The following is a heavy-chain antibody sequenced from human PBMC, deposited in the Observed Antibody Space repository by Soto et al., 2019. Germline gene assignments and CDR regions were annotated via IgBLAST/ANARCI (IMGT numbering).Heavy chain of an antibody. CDR3: ARGPRSGYSYRGSLDY. CDR1: GDSVSSNSAA. V-gene: IGHV6-1*01. J-gene: IGHJ4*02. D-gene: IGHD5-18*01. Sequence: SQTLSLTCAISGDSVSSNSAAWNWIRQSPSRGLEWLGRTYYRSKWYNDYAVSVKSRITINPDTSKNQFSLQLNSVTPEDTAVYYCARGPRSGYSYRGSLDYWGQGRLVTVSS. CDR2: TYYRSKWYN.